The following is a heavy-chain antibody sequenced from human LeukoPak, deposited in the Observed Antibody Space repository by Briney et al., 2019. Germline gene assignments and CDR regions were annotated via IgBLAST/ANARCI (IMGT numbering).Heavy chain of an antibody. J-gene: IGHJ4*02. CDR3: AGTYYYGSSGYYFDY. Sequence: SETLSLTCVVSGAPFTAYSWTWLRQPPGKGLEWIGDFHHSGGTKFNPSLKSRVTISGDTSKNQFSLKLNSVTAADTAVYYCAGTYYYGSSGYYFDYWGQGTLVTVSS. D-gene: IGHD3-22*01. V-gene: IGHV4-34*01. CDR2: FHHSGGT. CDR1: GAPFTAYS.